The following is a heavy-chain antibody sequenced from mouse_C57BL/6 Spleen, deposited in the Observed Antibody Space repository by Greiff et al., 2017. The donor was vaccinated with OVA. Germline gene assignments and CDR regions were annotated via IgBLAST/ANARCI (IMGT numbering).Heavy chain of an antibody. CDR1: GFSLTSYG. CDR2: IWSGGST. V-gene: IGHV2-4*01. J-gene: IGHJ4*01. Sequence: VHLVESGPGLVQPSQSLSITCTVSGFSLTSYGVHWVRQPPGKGLEWLGVIWSGGSTDYNAAFISRLSISKDNSKSQVFFKMNSLQADDTAIYYCAKNDHYGSTYYAMDYWGQGTSVTVSS. D-gene: IGHD1-1*01. CDR3: AKNDHYGSTYYAMDY.